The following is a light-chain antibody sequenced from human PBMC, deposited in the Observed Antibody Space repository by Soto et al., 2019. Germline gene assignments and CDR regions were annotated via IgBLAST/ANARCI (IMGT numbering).Light chain of an antibody. V-gene: IGLV3-25*02. CDR2: KDT. Sequence: SYELTQPPSMSVSPEQTARITCSGDALPKQFAYWYQQKTAQAPLLVIYKDTERPSGIPERFTGSNSGTTVTLTISGVQAEDEADYYCLSPDISGNSWVFGGGTKLTV. CDR3: LSPDISGNSWV. CDR1: ALPKQF. J-gene: IGLJ3*02.